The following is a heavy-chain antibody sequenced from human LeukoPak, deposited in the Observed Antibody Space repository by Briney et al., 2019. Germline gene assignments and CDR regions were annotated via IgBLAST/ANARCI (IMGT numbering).Heavy chain of an antibody. D-gene: IGHD2-21*01. CDR2: ICYSGST. V-gene: IGHV4-30-4*08. CDR3: ARDNCGGDCYYNWFDP. Sequence: SETLSLTCTVSGGSISSGDYYWSWIRQPPGRGLEWIGYICYSGSTYYNPSLKSRVTISVDTSKNQFSLKLSSVTAADTAVYYCARDNCGGDCYYNWFDPWGQGTLVTVSS. CDR1: GGSISSGDYY. J-gene: IGHJ5*02.